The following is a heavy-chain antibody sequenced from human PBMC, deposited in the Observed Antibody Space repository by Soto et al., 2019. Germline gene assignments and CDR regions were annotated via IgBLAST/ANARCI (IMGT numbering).Heavy chain of an antibody. CDR2: ISSSSSPI. D-gene: IGHD3-10*01. CDR1: GFTFSAYS. V-gene: IGHV3-48*02. J-gene: IGHJ4*02. CDR3: VRDARTMVRGHDFDY. Sequence: EVQVVESGGGLVQPGGSLRLSCAASGFTFSAYSFNWVRQAPGRGLEWVSYISSSSSPIYYADSVEGRFTISRDNAKSSLYLQMNSLRDEDTAVYYCVRDARTMVRGHDFDYWGQGTRVTVSS.